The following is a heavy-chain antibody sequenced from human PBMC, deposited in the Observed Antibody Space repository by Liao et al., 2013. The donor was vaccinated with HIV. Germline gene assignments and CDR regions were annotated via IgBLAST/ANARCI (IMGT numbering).Heavy chain of an antibody. CDR2: IYTSGST. J-gene: IGHJ3*01. CDR3: ARALPFTPTAHLDVFDV. CDR1: GGSFSGYY. Sequence: QVQLHQWGAGLLKPSETLSLTCAVYGGSFSGYYWSWIRQPAGKGLEWIGRIYTSGSTNYNPSLKSRVTMSVDTSKNQFSLKLSSVTAADTAVYYCARALPFTPTAHLDVFDVWGQGTMVTVSS. V-gene: IGHV4-59*10. D-gene: IGHD1-1*01.